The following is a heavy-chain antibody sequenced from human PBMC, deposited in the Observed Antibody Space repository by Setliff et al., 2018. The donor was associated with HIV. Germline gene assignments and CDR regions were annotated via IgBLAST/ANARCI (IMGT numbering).Heavy chain of an antibody. Sequence: ASVKVSCKASGYTFSSYDITWVRQATGQGLEWMGWMNPNSGNTGYGRNFRGRVTMTGDTSINTAYMELSSLGPEDTAVYYCARGIRNQLFSDQWGQGTLVTVLL. CDR3: ARGIRNQLFSDQ. J-gene: IGHJ4*02. V-gene: IGHV1-8*01. D-gene: IGHD2-2*01. CDR1: GYTFSSYD. CDR2: MNPNSGNT.